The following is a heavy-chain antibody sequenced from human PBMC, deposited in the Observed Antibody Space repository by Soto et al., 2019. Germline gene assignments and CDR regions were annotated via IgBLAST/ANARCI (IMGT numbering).Heavy chain of an antibody. D-gene: IGHD1-26*01. V-gene: IGHV3-30*18. Sequence: QVQLVESGGGVVQPGRSLRLSCAASRFTFSTYGMPWVRQAPGKGLEWVAFISYDGTNKYYADSVKGRFTISRDNSRNTLFLRVNSLRPEDTAVYYCAKDKRGSGRHSFGFDYWGQGTLVTVSS. CDR3: AKDKRGSGRHSFGFDY. CDR2: ISYDGTNK. CDR1: RFTFSTYG. J-gene: IGHJ4*02.